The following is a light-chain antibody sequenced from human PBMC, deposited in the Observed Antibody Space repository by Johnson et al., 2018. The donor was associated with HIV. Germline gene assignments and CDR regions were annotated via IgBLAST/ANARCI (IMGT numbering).Light chain of an antibody. CDR1: SSNIGNNY. Sequence: QPVLTQPPSVSAAPGQKVTISCSGSSSNIGNNYVSWYQQLPGTAPKLLIYDNYKRPSGIPDRFSGSKSGTSATLGITGLQTGDEADYYCETWDSSLSGYYVFGTGTKLTVL. CDR2: DNY. V-gene: IGLV1-51*01. CDR3: ETWDSSLSGYYV. J-gene: IGLJ1*01.